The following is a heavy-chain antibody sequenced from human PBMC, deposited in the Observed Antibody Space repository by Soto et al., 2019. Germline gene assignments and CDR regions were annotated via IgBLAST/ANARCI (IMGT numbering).Heavy chain of an antibody. J-gene: IGHJ6*02. CDR3: TTDSIAAAETQYYYYYYGMDV. Sequence: EVQLVESGGGLVKPGGSLRLSCAASGFTFSNAWMNWVRQAPGKGLEWVGRIKSKTDGGTTDYAAPVKGRFTISRDDSKNTLYLQMNSLKTADTAVYYCTTDSIAAAETQYYYYYYGMDVWGQGTTVTVSS. CDR2: IKSKTDGGTT. CDR1: GFTFSNAW. D-gene: IGHD6-13*01. V-gene: IGHV3-15*07.